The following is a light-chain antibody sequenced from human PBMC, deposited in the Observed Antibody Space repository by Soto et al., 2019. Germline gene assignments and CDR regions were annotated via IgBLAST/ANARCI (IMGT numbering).Light chain of an antibody. Sequence: DIQMTQSPSTLSPSVGDRVTITCRASQSISSWLAWYQQKPGKAPKLLIYKAYSLESGVPSRFSGSGSGTEFTLTISSLQPDDFATYYCQQYNSYSRTFGQGTKVDIK. CDR2: KAY. CDR1: QSISSW. V-gene: IGKV1-5*03. J-gene: IGKJ1*01. CDR3: QQYNSYSRT.